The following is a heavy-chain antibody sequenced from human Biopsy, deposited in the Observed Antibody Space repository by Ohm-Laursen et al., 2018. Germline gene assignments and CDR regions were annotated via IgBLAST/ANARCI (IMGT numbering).Heavy chain of an antibody. CDR2: FSHTGTT. V-gene: IGHV4-34*01. J-gene: IGHJ4*02. D-gene: IGHD4-17*01. CDR1: GGSFSGYD. CDR3: ARLPHGDYRYNFDY. Sequence: SQTLSLTCAVDGGSFSGYDWTWIRQPPGKGLEWVGEFSHTGTTIYNPSLKSRLTISIDTSKNQFSLKLSSVTAADTAVYYCARLPHGDYRYNFDYWGQGTLVTVSS.